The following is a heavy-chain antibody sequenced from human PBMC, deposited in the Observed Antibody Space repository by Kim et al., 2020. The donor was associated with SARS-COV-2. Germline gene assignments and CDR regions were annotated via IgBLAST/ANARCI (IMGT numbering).Heavy chain of an antibody. CDR2: ISSSGSTI. CDR1: GFTFSSYE. J-gene: IGHJ4*02. Sequence: GGSLRLSCAASGFTFSSYEMNWVRQAPGKGLEWVSYISSSGSTIYYADSVKGRFTISRDNAKNSLYVQMNSLRAADTAVYYCARGVLRSCFSDYDFDYWGPGTLVTASS. CDR3: ARGVLRSCFSDYDFDY. V-gene: IGHV3-48*03. D-gene: IGHD3-16*01.